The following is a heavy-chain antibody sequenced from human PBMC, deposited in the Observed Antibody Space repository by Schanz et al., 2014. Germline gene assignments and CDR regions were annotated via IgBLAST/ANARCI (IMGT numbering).Heavy chain of an antibody. J-gene: IGHJ3*02. CDR3: AKGRFGELSAFDI. Sequence: EVELVESGGGLVQPGGSLRLSCAASGFSFSDHAMSWVRQAPGKGLEWDSAISGSGGSTYYADSVKGRFTISRDNSKNTLYLQMNSLRAEDTAVYYCAKGRFGELSAFDIWGQGTMVTVSS. D-gene: IGHD3-10*01. V-gene: IGHV3-23*04. CDR1: GFSFSDHA. CDR2: ISGSGGST.